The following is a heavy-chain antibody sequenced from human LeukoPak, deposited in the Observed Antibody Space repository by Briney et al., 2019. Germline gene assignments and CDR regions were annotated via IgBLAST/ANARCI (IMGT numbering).Heavy chain of an antibody. J-gene: IGHJ4*02. Sequence: PSETLSLTCTVSGGSISSSSYYWGWIRQPPGKGLEWIGSIYYSGSTYYNPSLKSRVTISVDTSKNQFSLKLSSVTAADTAVYYCARFQLGGIDYWGQGTLVTVSS. V-gene: IGHV4-39*01. D-gene: IGHD6-6*01. CDR1: GGSISSSSYY. CDR2: IYYSGST. CDR3: ARFQLGGIDY.